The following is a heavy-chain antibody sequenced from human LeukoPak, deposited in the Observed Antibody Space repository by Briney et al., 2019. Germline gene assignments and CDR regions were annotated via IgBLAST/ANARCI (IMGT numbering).Heavy chain of an antibody. V-gene: IGHV3-23*01. CDR3: ARTYSSSPNYYYYMDV. CDR1: GFTFSSYA. J-gene: IGHJ6*03. D-gene: IGHD6-6*01. Sequence: GGSLRLSCAASGFTFSSYAMSWVRQAPGKGLEWVSAISGSGGSTYYADSVKGRFTISRDNSKNTLYLQMNSLRAEDTAVYYCARTYSSSPNYYYYMDVWGKGTTVTVSS. CDR2: ISGSGGST.